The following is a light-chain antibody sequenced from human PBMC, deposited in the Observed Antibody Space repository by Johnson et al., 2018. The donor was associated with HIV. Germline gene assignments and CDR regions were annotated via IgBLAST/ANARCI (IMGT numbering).Light chain of an antibody. CDR3: GTWDSSLSALYV. V-gene: IGLV1-51*01. Sequence: QSILTQPPSVSAAPGQKVTISCSGSSSNIGNNYVSWYQHLPGTAPKVLIYDNDKRHSGIHDRFSGSKCGTSATLGITGLQTGDEADYYCGTWDSSLSALYVFGTGTKVTVL. J-gene: IGLJ1*01. CDR1: SSNIGNNY. CDR2: DND.